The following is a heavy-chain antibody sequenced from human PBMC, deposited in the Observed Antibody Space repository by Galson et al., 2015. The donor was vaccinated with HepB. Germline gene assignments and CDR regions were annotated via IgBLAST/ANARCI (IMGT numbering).Heavy chain of an antibody. D-gene: IGHD3-10*01. J-gene: IGHJ4*02. Sequence: SLRLSCAASGFTFSSYTMNWVRQAPGKGLEWVSSISTTSTNKYYADSVKGRFTISRDNAKNSLYLQLSSLRADDTALYTCARGSGPDGSGSDRSWANYYFDYWGQGTLVTVSS. CDR1: GFTFSSYT. CDR2: ISTTSTNK. CDR3: ARGSGPDGSGSDRSWANYYFDY. V-gene: IGHV3-21*01.